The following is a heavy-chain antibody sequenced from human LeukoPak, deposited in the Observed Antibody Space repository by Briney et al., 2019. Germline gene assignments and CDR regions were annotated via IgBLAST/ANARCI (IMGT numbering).Heavy chain of an antibody. CDR2: ISSSSSYI. J-gene: IGHJ3*02. Sequence: PGGSLRLSCAASGFTFSRHSMNWVRQAPGKGLEWVSSISSSSSYIYYADSVKGRVTISRDNTRNSMYLQMNSLRAEDTAVYYCAKDFHRYYYDSSGYNAFDIWGQGTMVTVSS. CDR3: AKDFHRYYYDSSGYNAFDI. D-gene: IGHD3-22*01. CDR1: GFTFSRHS. V-gene: IGHV3-21*01.